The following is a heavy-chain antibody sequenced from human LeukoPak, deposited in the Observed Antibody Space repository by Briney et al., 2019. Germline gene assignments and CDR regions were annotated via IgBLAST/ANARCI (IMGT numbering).Heavy chain of an antibody. CDR3: ARVIEVATDYVRDYYYYYYMDV. CDR1: GFTVSSNY. CDR2: IYSGGST. D-gene: IGHD5-24*01. J-gene: IGHJ6*03. V-gene: IGHV3-53*01. Sequence: PGGCLRLSCAASGFTVSSNYMSWVRQAPGKGLEWVSVIYSGGSTYYADSVKGRFTISRDNSKNTLYLQMNSLRAEDTAVYYCARVIEVATDYVRDYYYYYYMDVWGKGTTVTVSS.